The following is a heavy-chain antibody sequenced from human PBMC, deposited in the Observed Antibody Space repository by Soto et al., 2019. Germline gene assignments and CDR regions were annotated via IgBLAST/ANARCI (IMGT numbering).Heavy chain of an antibody. V-gene: IGHV4-39*01. CDR2: IYYSGST. CDR1: GGSISSSSYY. D-gene: IGHD6-19*01. J-gene: IGHJ4*02. CDR3: AASIAVAGTVGLDY. Sequence: QLQLQESGPGLVKPSENLSLTCTVSGGSISSSSYYWGGIRQPPGKGLEWIGSIYYSGSTYYNPSLKSRVTISVDTSKNQFSLKLSSVTAADTAVYYCAASIAVAGTVGLDYWGQGTLVTVSS.